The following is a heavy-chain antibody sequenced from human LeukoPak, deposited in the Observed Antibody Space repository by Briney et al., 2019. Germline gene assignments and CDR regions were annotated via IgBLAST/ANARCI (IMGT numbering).Heavy chain of an antibody. CDR3: ARVVGRRITMVRGVTLGHFDY. J-gene: IGHJ4*02. CDR2: ISYDGSNK. Sequence: PGGSLRLSCAASGFTFSSYAMHWVRQAPGKGLEWVAVISYDGSNKYYADSVKGRFTISRDNAKNSLYLQMNSLRAEDTAVYYCARVVGRRITMVRGVTLGHFDYWGQGTLVTVSS. CDR1: GFTFSSYA. D-gene: IGHD3-10*01. V-gene: IGHV3-30*04.